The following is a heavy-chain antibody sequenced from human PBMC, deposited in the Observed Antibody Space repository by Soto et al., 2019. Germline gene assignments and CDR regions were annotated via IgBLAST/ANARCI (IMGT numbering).Heavy chain of an antibody. Sequence: SVKVSCKASGGTFSSYTISWVRQAPGQGLEWMGRIIPILGIANYSQKFQGRVTITRDTSASTAYMELSSLRSEDTAVYYCARDLGGWPDYWGQGTLVTVSS. V-gene: IGHV1-69*04. D-gene: IGHD2-15*01. CDR2: IIPILGIA. J-gene: IGHJ4*02. CDR1: GGTFSSYT. CDR3: ARDLGGWPDY.